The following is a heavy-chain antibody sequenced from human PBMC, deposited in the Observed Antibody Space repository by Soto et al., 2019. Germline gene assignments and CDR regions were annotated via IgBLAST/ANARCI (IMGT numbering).Heavy chain of an antibody. J-gene: IGHJ3*02. Sequence: PSETLSLTCTVSGGSISSYYWSWIRQPPGKGLEWIGYIYYSGSTNYNPSLKSRVTISVDTSKNQFSLKLSSVTAADTAVYYCARDLYGIGLGHAFDIWGQGTMVTVSS. D-gene: IGHD1-26*01. CDR3: ARDLYGIGLGHAFDI. V-gene: IGHV4-59*01. CDR2: IYYSGST. CDR1: GGSISSYY.